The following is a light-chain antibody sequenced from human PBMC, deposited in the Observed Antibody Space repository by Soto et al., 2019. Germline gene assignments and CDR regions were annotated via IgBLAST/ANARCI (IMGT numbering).Light chain of an antibody. CDR2: HAT. V-gene: IGKV3-20*01. J-gene: IGKJ4*01. CDR1: QSVGNNF. Sequence: EIVLKQSPGTLSLSPGERAALSCRASQSVGNNFLGWYQQKPGQSPRLLIYHATNRATGIPDRFSGTASGTDFTLTISRLEPEDFAVYYCHQYASSPLTFGGGTKVEIK. CDR3: HQYASSPLT.